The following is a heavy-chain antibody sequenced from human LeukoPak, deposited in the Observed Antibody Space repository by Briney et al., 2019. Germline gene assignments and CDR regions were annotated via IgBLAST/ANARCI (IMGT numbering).Heavy chain of an antibody. CDR2: ISSSGSTI. Sequence: GGSLRLSCAASGFTLSDYYMSWIRQAPGKGLEWVSYISSSGSTIDYADSVKGRFTISRDNAKNPLYLQMSSLRAEDTAVYYCARRRDFFDYWGQGTLVTVSS. J-gene: IGHJ4*02. V-gene: IGHV3-11*01. CDR1: GFTLSDYY. CDR3: ARRRDFFDY.